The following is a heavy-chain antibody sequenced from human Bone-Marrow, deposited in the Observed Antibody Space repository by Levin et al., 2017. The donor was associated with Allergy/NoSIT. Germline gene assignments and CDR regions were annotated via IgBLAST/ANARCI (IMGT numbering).Heavy chain of an antibody. Sequence: VASVKVSCKASGYIFTDYYIYWVRQAPGQGLEWMGRINPNSGGTTYAQKFQGRVTMTRDTSITTVDMELNRLTSDDTAVYFCARERSRSGVQGIIFHRGQGPMVIVSS. J-gene: IGHJ1*01. D-gene: IGHD3-10*01. CDR2: INPNSGGT. CDR1: GYIFTDYY. CDR3: ARERSRSGVQGIIFH. V-gene: IGHV1-2*06.